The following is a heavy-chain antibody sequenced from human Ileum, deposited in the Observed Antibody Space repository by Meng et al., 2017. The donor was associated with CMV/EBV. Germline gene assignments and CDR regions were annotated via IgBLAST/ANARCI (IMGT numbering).Heavy chain of an antibody. V-gene: IGHV1-2*06. CDR2: INPNSGDT. Sequence: ASVKVSCKASGYTFTGYYMHWVRQAPGQGLEWMGRINPNSGDTNYAQKFQDRVTMTRDTSISTAYMELSGLRSDDTAVYYCARGYWRDGYNYWGQGTLVTVSS. CDR1: GYTFTGYY. D-gene: IGHD5-24*01. CDR3: ARGYWRDGYNY. J-gene: IGHJ4*02.